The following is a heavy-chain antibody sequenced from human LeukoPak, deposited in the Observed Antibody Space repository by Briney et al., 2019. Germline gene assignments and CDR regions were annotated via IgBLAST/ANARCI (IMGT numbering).Heavy chain of an antibody. CDR2: IYTSGST. V-gene: IGHV4-61*02. CDR3: ARVLEILDAFDI. CDR1: GGSISSGGYS. J-gene: IGHJ3*02. Sequence: SQTLSLTCAVSGGSISSGGYSWSWIRQPAGKGLEWIGRIYTSGSTNYNPSLKSRVTMSVDTSKNQFSLKLSSVTAADTAVYYCARVLEILDAFDIWGQGTMVTVSS. D-gene: IGHD2/OR15-2a*01.